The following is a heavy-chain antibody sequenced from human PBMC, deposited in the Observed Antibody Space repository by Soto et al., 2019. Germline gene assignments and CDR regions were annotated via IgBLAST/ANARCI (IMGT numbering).Heavy chain of an antibody. V-gene: IGHV1-18*01. J-gene: IGHJ4*02. CDR2: VRGDNGHT. D-gene: IGHD6-19*01. CDR1: GYTFTTHG. Sequence: ASVKVSCKASGYTFTTHGISWVRQVPGQGLEWMGWVRGDNGHTNYAQSLQGRVTMTTDTSTNTAYMELRSLRSDDTAVYYCAREAVAGPFDYWGQGTLVTVSS. CDR3: AREAVAGPFDY.